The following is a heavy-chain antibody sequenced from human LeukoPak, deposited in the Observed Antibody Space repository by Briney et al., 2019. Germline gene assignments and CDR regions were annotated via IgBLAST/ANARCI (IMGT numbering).Heavy chain of an antibody. D-gene: IGHD2-2*01. CDR2: IYYSGST. CDR3: ARDHTTSSNWFDP. CDR1: GVSISSGDYY. J-gene: IGHJ5*02. Sequence: NSSETLSLTCTVSGVSISSGDYYWSWIRQHPGKGLEWIGYIYYSGSTYYNPSLKSRVTISVDTSKNQFSLKLSSVTAADTAVYYCARDHTTSSNWFDPWGQGTLVTVSS. V-gene: IGHV4-31*03.